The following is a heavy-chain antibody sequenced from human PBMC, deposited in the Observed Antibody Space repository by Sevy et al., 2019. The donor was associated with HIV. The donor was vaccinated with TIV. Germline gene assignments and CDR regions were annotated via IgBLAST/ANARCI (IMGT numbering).Heavy chain of an antibody. D-gene: IGHD3-22*01. J-gene: IGHJ6*02. CDR3: ARDRYYDASGYYYYYYGMDV. Sequence: GGSLRLSCAASGFTVSDNYMAWVRLAPGKGLEWVSLIDSDGSAYYADSVKGSFTISRDNVKNTLYLQINALRAEDTGLYFCARDRYYDASGYYYYYYGMDVWGQGTTVTVSS. CDR1: GFTVSDNY. CDR2: IDSDGSA. V-gene: IGHV3-66*01.